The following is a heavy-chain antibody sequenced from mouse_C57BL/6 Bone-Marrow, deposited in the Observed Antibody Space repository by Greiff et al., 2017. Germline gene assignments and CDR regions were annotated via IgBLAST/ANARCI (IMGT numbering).Heavy chain of an antibody. CDR1: GFTFSNYW. V-gene: IGHV6-3*01. CDR2: IRLKSDNYAT. Sequence: EVKLMESGGGLVQPGGSMKLSCVASGFTFSNYWMNWVRQSPEKGLEWVAQIRLKSDNYATHYAESVKGRFTISRDDSKSSVYLQMNNLRAEDTGIYYCTDDYDEGWYFDVWGTGTTVTVSS. CDR3: TDDYDEGWYFDV. J-gene: IGHJ1*03. D-gene: IGHD2-4*01.